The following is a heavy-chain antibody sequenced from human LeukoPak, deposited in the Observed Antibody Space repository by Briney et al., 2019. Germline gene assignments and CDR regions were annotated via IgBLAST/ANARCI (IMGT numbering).Heavy chain of an antibody. J-gene: IGHJ4*02. D-gene: IGHD4-23*01. CDR1: GGTFSSYA. CDR2: IIPIFGTA. V-gene: IGHV1-69*13. Sequence: SVKVSCKASGGTFSSYAISWVRQAPGQGLEWMGGIIPIFGTANYAQKLQGRVTITADESTSTAYMELSSLRSEDTAVYYCARGPLGGVPPDYWGQGTLVTVSS. CDR3: ARGPLGGVPPDY.